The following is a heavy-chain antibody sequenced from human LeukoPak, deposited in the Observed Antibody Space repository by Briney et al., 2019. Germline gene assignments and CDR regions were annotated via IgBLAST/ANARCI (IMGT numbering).Heavy chain of an antibody. D-gene: IGHD6-19*01. CDR2: IYYSGST. V-gene: IGHV4-61*08. CDR3: ARLFRVAGTRWFDP. Sequence: SETLSLTCAVSGGSISSGGYSWSWIRQPPGKGLEWIGYIYYSGSTNYNPSLKSRVTISVDTSKNQFSLKLSSVTAADTAVYYCARLFRVAGTRWFDPWGQGTLVTVSS. J-gene: IGHJ5*02. CDR1: GGSISSGGYS.